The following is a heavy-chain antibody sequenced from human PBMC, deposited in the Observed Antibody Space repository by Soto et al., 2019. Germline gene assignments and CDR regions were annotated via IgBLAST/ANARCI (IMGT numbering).Heavy chain of an antibody. CDR3: ASDDYGDGREDWFDP. Sequence: PSETLSLTCTVSGCSISSGGYYWSWIRQHPGKGLEWIGYIYYSGSTYYNPSLKSRVTISVDTSKNQFSLKLSSVTAADTAVYYCASDDYGDGREDWFDPWGQGTLVTVSS. CDR2: IYYSGST. V-gene: IGHV4-31*03. J-gene: IGHJ5*02. CDR1: GCSISSGGYY. D-gene: IGHD4-17*01.